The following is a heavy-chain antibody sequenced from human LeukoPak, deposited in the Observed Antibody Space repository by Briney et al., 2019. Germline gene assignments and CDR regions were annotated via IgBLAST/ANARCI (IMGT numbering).Heavy chain of an antibody. J-gene: IGHJ4*02. CDR1: GGSISSSSYN. Sequence: PSETLSLTCTVSGGSISSSSYNWGWIRQPSGKGLEWIGSFDNSGSTYYNPSLKSRVTISVDTSKDQFSLKLTSVTAADTAVYYCATSVNTGGWFSGYWGQGTLVTVSS. V-gene: IGHV4-39*07. CDR2: FDNSGST. D-gene: IGHD1-14*01. CDR3: ATSVNTGGWFSGY.